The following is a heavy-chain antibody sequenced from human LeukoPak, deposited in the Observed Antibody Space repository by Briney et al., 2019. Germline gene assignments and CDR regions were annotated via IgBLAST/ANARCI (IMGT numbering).Heavy chain of an antibody. CDR1: GFNFSIYA. CDR2: ISGSGGST. J-gene: IGHJ6*04. CDR3: ANLYYYYGMDV. V-gene: IGHV3-23*01. Sequence: GGSLRLSCPAAGFNFSIYAMSGVRQAPGNGLELDLAISGSGGSTYYAGSESGRFTISRDNSKNTLYLQMNRLRAEDTAVYYCANLYYYYGMDVWGKGTTVTVSS.